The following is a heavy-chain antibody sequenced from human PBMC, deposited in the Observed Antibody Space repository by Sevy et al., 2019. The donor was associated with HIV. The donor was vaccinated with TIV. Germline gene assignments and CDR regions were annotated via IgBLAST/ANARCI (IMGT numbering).Heavy chain of an antibody. CDR3: ATSRSGYFDSSGYYIY. CDR1: GYSFTSHW. CDR2: IYPDDSDT. J-gene: IGHJ4*02. Sequence: GEALKISCKGSGYSFTSHWIGWVRHMPGKGLEGRGIIYPDDSDTRYSPSFQGQVTFSADKSISTAYLQWSSLKASDTXMYYCATSRSGYFDSSGYYIYWGQGTLVTVSS. V-gene: IGHV5-51*01. D-gene: IGHD3-22*01.